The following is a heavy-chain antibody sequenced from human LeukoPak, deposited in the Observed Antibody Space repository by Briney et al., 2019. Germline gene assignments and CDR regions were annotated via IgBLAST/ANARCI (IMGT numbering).Heavy chain of an antibody. CDR2: ISGSGGST. CDR3: AKDRCSSTSCYLDAFDI. J-gene: IGHJ3*02. CDR1: GFTFSSYA. V-gene: IGHV3-23*01. D-gene: IGHD2-2*01. Sequence: GGSLRLSCAASGFTFSSYAMSWVRQAPGKGLEWVSAISGSGGSTYYADSVKGRFTISRDNSKNTLYLQMNSLRAEDTAVYYYAKDRCSSTSCYLDAFDIWGQGTMVTVSS.